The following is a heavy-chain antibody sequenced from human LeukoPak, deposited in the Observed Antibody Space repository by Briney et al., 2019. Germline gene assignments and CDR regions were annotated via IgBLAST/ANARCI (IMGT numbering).Heavy chain of an antibody. Sequence: GGSLRLSCAASGITFSDYYMSWIRQAPGKGLEWVSYISSSSSYTNYADSVKGRFTISRDNAKNTLYLQMNSLRAEDTAVYYCTRGRNWLDYWGQGTLVTVSS. J-gene: IGHJ4*02. CDR3: TRGRNWLDY. V-gene: IGHV3-11*06. CDR2: ISSSSSYT. D-gene: IGHD1-1*01. CDR1: GITFSDYY.